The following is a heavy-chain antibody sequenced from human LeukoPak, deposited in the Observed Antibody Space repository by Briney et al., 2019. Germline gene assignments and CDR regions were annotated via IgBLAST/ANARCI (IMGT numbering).Heavy chain of an antibody. Sequence: GGSLRLSCAASGFTFSSYSMNWVRQAPGKGLEWVSYIISSSSTIYYADSSKGRFTISRDNAKNSRYLQMNSLRAEETAVYYCAREGGQYCSSTSCYSEGFDYWGQGTLVTVSS. CDR2: IISSSSTI. D-gene: IGHD2-2*02. CDR1: GFTFSSYS. CDR3: AREGGQYCSSTSCYSEGFDY. J-gene: IGHJ4*02. V-gene: IGHV3-48*01.